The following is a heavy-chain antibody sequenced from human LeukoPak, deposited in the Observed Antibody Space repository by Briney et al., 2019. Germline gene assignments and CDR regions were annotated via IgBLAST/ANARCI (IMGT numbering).Heavy chain of an antibody. CDR1: GFTFSSYG. V-gene: IGHV3-33*01. CDR3: ARAQSIDVQNELTV. CDR2: IWFDGTNK. Sequence: GGSLRLSCASSGFTFSSYGMHWVRQAPGKGLEWVAVIWFDGTNKYYSDSVKGRFAISRDTSKNTLYLIMNSLRAEDTAVYHCARAQSIDVQNELTVWGRGTLVTVSS. D-gene: IGHD1-1*01. J-gene: IGHJ2*01.